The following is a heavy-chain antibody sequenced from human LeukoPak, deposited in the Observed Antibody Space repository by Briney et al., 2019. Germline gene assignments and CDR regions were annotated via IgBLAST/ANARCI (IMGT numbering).Heavy chain of an antibody. CDR1: GFTFDDYG. J-gene: IGHJ3*02. CDR3: ARDLYDSSGGGDAFDI. V-gene: IGHV3-20*04. CDR2: INWNGGST. D-gene: IGHD3-22*01. Sequence: GGSLRLSCAASGFTFDDYGMSWVRHAPGKGLEWVSGINWNGGSTGYADSVKGRFTISRDNAKNSLYLQMNSLRAEDTALYYCARDLYDSSGGGDAFDIWGQGTMVTVSS.